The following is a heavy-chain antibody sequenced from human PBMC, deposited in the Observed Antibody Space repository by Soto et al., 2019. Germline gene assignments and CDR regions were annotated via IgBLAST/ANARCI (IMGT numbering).Heavy chain of an antibody. Sequence: ASVKVSCKASGGTFSSYAISWVRQAPGQGLEWMGGIIPIFGTANYAQKFQGRVTITADKSTSTAYMELSSLRSEDTAVYYCARETHSSSWPYNWFDPWGQGTLVTVSS. CDR3: ARETHSSSWPYNWFDP. D-gene: IGHD6-13*01. CDR1: GGTFSSYA. CDR2: IIPIFGTA. V-gene: IGHV1-69*06. J-gene: IGHJ5*02.